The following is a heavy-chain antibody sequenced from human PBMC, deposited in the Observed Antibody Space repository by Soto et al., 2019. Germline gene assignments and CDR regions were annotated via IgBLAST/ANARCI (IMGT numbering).Heavy chain of an antibody. D-gene: IGHD3-22*01. CDR3: AKDFGFDSSGYDY. J-gene: IGHJ4*02. CDR2: ISSDGTNE. V-gene: IGHV3-30*18. CDR1: GFSFNMLA. Sequence: PGGSLRLSCAASGFSFNMLAMHWLRQAPGKGLEWVARISSDGTNEQYADSVKGRFTISRDNSKDTVYVQMNSLRIEDTAVYYCAKDFGFDSSGYDYWGRGTLVTVSS.